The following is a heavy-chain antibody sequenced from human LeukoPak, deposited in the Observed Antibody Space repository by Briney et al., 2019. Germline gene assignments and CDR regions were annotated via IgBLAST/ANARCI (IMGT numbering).Heavy chain of an antibody. D-gene: IGHD3-10*01. J-gene: IGHJ4*02. CDR2: IYYSGST. CDR1: GGSPSSGGYY. CDR3: ARAVGSGSYNFDY. V-gene: IGHV4-31*03. Sequence: PSESLSLTSTVPGGSPSSGGYYWSWIRQHPGKGLEWIGYIYYSGSTYYNPSLKSRVTISVDTSKNQFSLKRSSVTAADTAVYYCARAVGSGSYNFDYWGQGTLVTVSS.